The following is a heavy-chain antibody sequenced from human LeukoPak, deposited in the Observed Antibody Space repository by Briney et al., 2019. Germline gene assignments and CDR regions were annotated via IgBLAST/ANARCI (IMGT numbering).Heavy chain of an antibody. D-gene: IGHD1-26*01. CDR3: AKEARVVGAKDY. CDR2: ISGSGGST. Sequence: GGSLRLSCAASGFTFSSYAMTWVRQAPGKGLEWVSVISGSGGSTYYADSVKGRFAISRDNSKNTLYLQMNSLRAEDTAVYYCAKEARVVGAKDYWGQGTLVTVSS. J-gene: IGHJ4*02. CDR1: GFTFSSYA. V-gene: IGHV3-23*01.